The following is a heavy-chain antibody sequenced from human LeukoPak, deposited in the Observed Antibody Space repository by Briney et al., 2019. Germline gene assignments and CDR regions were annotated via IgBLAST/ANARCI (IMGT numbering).Heavy chain of an antibody. CDR2: INPNSGET. J-gene: IGHJ4*02. CDR1: GYTFTGYY. Sequence: ASVKVSCKASGYTFTGYYMHWVRQAPGQGLEWMGWINPNSGETNYAQKFQGRVTMTRDTSISTAYMELSRLRSDDTAVYYCARKSDSYYDILTGYSIFDYWGQGTLVTVSS. CDR3: ARKSDSYYDILTGYSIFDY. V-gene: IGHV1-2*02. D-gene: IGHD3-9*01.